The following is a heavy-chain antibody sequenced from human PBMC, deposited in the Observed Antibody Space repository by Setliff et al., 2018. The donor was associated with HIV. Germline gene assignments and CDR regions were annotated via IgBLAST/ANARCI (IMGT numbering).Heavy chain of an antibody. V-gene: IGHV4-4*07. CDR2: IYISGST. J-gene: IGHJ5*02. D-gene: IGHD6-19*01. Sequence: SETLSLTCTVSGGSISSYYWSWIRQPPGKGLEWIGHIYISGSTNYNPSFNSRVTMSVDTSKNQFSLRLTSVTAADTAMYHCARDRSSGWSKDWFGTWGQGILVTVSS. CDR1: GGSISSYY. CDR3: ARDRSSGWSKDWFGT.